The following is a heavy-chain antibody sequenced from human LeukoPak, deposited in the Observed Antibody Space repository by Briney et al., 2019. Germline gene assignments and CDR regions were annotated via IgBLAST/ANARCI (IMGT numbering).Heavy chain of an antibody. CDR1: GFAFSNQA. Sequence: PGGSLRLSCAASGFAFSNQAMGWVRQASGKGLEWVSVISDSGDITYYADSVKGRFTISRDNSKNTLYLQMNSLRAEDTAVYYCARDRLHYDSLTGYPADWGQGTLVTVSS. D-gene: IGHD3-9*01. V-gene: IGHV3-23*01. J-gene: IGHJ4*02. CDR3: ARDRLHYDSLTGYPAD. CDR2: ISDSGDIT.